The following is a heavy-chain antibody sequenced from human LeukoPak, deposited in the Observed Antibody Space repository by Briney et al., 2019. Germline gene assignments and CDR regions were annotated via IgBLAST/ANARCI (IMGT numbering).Heavy chain of an antibody. CDR3: ARDRYYYDSSSYFSAFDT. V-gene: IGHV4-39*07. CDR1: GGSISSSSYY. Sequence: PSETLSLTCIVSGGSISSSSYYWGWIRQPPGKGLEWIGNIYYSGSSYYNPSLKSRVTISVDTSKNQFSLKLSSVTAADTAVYYCARDRYYYDSSSYFSAFDTWGQGTMVTVSS. D-gene: IGHD3-22*01. CDR2: IYYSGSS. J-gene: IGHJ3*02.